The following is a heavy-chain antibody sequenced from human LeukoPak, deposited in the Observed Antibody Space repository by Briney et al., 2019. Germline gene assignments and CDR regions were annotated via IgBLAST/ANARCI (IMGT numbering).Heavy chain of an antibody. CDR1: GFTFDDYA. V-gene: IGHV3-43*02. Sequence: PGGSLRLSCAASGFTFDDYAMHWVRQAPGKGLEWVSLISGDGGSTYYADSVEGRFTISRDNSKNSLYLQMNSLRTEDTALYYCAKGLYSGSYPYYYYGMDVSGQGTTVTVSS. CDR3: AKGLYSGSYPYYYYGMDV. D-gene: IGHD1-26*01. J-gene: IGHJ6*02. CDR2: ISGDGGST.